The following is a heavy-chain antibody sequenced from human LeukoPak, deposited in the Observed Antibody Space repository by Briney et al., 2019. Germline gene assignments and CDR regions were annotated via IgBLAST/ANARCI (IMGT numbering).Heavy chain of an antibody. D-gene: IGHD2-2*01. CDR3: AKGVVVAPDVTPFDY. V-gene: IGHV3-23*01. CDR2: ISGRGASK. Sequence: GGTLRLSCAASGLTFNNYAMSWVRQAPGKGLEWVSGISGRGASKYYADSVKGRFTISRDNSKNTLYLQMNSLRAEDTAVYYCAKGVVVAPDVTPFDYWGQGTLVTVSS. J-gene: IGHJ4*02. CDR1: GLTFNNYA.